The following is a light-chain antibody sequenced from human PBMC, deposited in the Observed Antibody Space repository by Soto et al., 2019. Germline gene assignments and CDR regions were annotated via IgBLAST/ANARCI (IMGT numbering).Light chain of an antibody. CDR1: QTIRNW. J-gene: IGKJ1*01. CDR2: DAS. V-gene: IGKV1-5*01. Sequence: DIQMTQSPSTLSASVGDRVTISCRASQTIRNWLAWYQVKPGKAPKLLMHDASSLESGVPSRFSGSASGTEFTLTISSLQPDDFATYFCQQYSTYSWTFGQGTKVDIK. CDR3: QQYSTYSWT.